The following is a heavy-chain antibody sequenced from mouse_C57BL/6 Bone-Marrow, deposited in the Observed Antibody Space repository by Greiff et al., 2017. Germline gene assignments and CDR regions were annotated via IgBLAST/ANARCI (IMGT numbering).Heavy chain of an antibody. CDR2: IWTGGGT. J-gene: IGHJ2*01. D-gene: IGHD4-1*01. Sequence: VKLVESGPGLVAPSQSLSITCTVSGFSLTSYAISWVRQPPGKGLEWLGVIWTGGGTNYNSALKSRLSISKDNSKSQVFLKMNSLQTDDTARYYCARIFELGRYYFDYWGKGTTLTVSS. CDR3: ARIFELGRYYFDY. V-gene: IGHV2-9-1*01. CDR1: GFSLTSYA.